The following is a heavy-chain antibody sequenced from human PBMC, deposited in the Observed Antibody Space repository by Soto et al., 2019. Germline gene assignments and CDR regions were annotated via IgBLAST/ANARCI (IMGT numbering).Heavy chain of an antibody. CDR2: ITNDGNNE. D-gene: IGHD1-26*01. CDR3: AKEGPGGGRHFYYAMDV. V-gene: IGHV3-30*02. J-gene: IGHJ6*02. CDR1: RVVFSDYG. Sequence: GGSLRLSCAAARVVFSDYGMHWVRQAPGKGLEWAALITNDGNNEYYRESVKGRFSISRGRSTNTVDLLMNSLRPEDTGVYYCAKEGPGGGRHFYYAMDVWGQGTTVTVSS.